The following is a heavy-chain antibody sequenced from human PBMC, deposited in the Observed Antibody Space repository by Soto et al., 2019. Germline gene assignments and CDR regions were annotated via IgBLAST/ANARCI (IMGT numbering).Heavy chain of an antibody. CDR2: IDWDDDK. V-gene: IGHV2-70*11. CDR1: GFSLSTSGMC. D-gene: IGHD3-3*01. Sequence: SGPTLVNPTQTLTLTCTFSGFSLSTSGMCVSWIRQPPGKALEWLARIDWDDDKYYSTSLKTRLTISKDTSKNQVVLTMTNMDPVDTATYYCARHLPYDFWSGYLDYWGQGTLVTVSS. CDR3: ARHLPYDFWSGYLDY. J-gene: IGHJ4*02.